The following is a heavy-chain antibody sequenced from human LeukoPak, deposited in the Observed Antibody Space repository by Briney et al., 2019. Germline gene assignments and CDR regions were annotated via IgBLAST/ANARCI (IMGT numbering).Heavy chain of an antibody. V-gene: IGHV1-69*02. CDR3: ASWSPGHFDY. J-gene: IGHJ4*02. CDR1: GYTFTSYT. D-gene: IGHD1-14*01. CDR2: IIPILGIA. Sequence: GASVKVSCKASGYTFTSYTISWVRQAPGQGLEWMGRIIPILGIANYAQKFQGRVTITADKSTGTAYMELSSLRSEDTAVYYCASWSPGHFDYWGQGTLVTVSS.